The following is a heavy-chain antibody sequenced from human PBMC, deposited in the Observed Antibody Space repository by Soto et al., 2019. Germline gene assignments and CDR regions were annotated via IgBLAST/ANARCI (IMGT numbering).Heavy chain of an antibody. CDR1: GFSIGDFA. D-gene: IGHD2-21*01. Sequence: LRRSCEASGFSIGDFAMPWSRQAPGKGLEWGSSISLGTGKIGYSDSVTRRFSVSRDNAKNSLFLQMSSLRPEDTVFYFCEKDNPGRYGDYESTWFEYGGQGNLVTVSS. CDR2: ISLGTGKI. V-gene: IGHV3-9*01. J-gene: IGHJ5*01. CDR3: EKDNPGRYGDYESTWFEY.